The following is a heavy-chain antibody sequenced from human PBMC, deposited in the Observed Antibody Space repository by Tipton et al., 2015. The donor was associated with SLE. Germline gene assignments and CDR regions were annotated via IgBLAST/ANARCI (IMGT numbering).Heavy chain of an antibody. V-gene: IGHV3-33*08. CDR2: IWYDGSNK. CDR3: AAGRELINWFDP. D-gene: IGHD1-7*01. J-gene: IGHJ5*02. Sequence: SLRLSCAASGFTFSSYGMHWVRQAPGKGLEWVAVIWYDGSNKYYADSVKGRFTISRDNSKNTLYLQMNSLRAEDTAVYYCAAGRELINWFDPWGQGTLVTVSS. CDR1: GFTFSSYG.